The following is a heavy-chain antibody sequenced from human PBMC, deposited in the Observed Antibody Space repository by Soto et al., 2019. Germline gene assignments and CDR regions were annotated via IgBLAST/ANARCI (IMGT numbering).Heavy chain of an antibody. CDR1: GFTFSSYA. Sequence: PGGSLRLSCAASGFTFSSYAMHWVRQAPGKGLEWVSAISGGGGSTYYADSVKGRFTISRDNSKNTLYLQMNSLRAEDTAVYYCAKGPYREHSGGSCYDHWGQGTLVTVSS. J-gene: IGHJ4*02. V-gene: IGHV3-23*01. CDR2: ISGGGGST. D-gene: IGHD2-15*01. CDR3: AKGPYREHSGGSCYDH.